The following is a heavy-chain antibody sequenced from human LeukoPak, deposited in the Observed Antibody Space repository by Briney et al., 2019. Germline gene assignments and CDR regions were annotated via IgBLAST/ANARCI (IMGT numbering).Heavy chain of an antibody. D-gene: IGHD3-10*01. Sequence: SETLSLTCTVSGGSISSSSYYWGWIRQPPGKGLEWIGSIYYSGSTYYNPSLKSRVTISVDTSKNQFSLKLSSVTAADTAVYYCARSGGWFDPRGQGTLVTVSS. CDR2: IYYSGST. CDR3: ARSGGWFDP. V-gene: IGHV4-39*01. CDR1: GGSISSSSYY. J-gene: IGHJ5*02.